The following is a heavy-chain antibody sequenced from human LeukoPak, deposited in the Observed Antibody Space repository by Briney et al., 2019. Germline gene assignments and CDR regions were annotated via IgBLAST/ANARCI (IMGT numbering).Heavy chain of an antibody. CDR2: INLNSGGT. J-gene: IGHJ4*02. V-gene: IGHV1-2*02. D-gene: IGHD1-14*01. CDR1: GYTFTGYY. Sequence: GASVKVSCKTSGYTFTGYYMHWMRQAPGQGLEWMGWINLNSGGTNYAQKFQGRVIMTRDTSTSTAYMELNRPRFDDTAVYYCASWAGGNEPIASFDYWGQGTLVTVSS. CDR3: ASWAGGNEPIASFDY.